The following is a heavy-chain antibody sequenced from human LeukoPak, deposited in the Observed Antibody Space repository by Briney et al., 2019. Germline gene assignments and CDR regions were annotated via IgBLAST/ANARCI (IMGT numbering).Heavy chain of an antibody. D-gene: IGHD3-10*01. Sequence: PGGSLRLSCAASGFTFSNYALSWVRQAPGKGLEWVSAISGTGGSTYYADSVKGRFTISRDNSKNTLYLQMNGPRAEDTAVYYCAKDPISMIRADTYFDYWGQGTLVTVSS. CDR2: ISGTGGST. J-gene: IGHJ4*02. CDR3: AKDPISMIRADTYFDY. CDR1: GFTFSNYA. V-gene: IGHV3-23*01.